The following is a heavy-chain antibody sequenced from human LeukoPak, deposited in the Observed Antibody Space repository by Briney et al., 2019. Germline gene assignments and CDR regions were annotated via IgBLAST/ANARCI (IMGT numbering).Heavy chain of an antibody. Sequence: ASVKVSCKASGYTFISYDLNWVRLVPGQGLEWMGWMNPNTGNTGYAQKFQGRVTITRNTSISTAYMELSRLRSGDTAVYYCARDFWGSSFDYWGQGTLVTVSS. CDR2: MNPNTGNT. CDR3: ARDFWGSSFDY. CDR1: GYTFISYD. D-gene: IGHD3-3*01. J-gene: IGHJ4*02. V-gene: IGHV1-8*01.